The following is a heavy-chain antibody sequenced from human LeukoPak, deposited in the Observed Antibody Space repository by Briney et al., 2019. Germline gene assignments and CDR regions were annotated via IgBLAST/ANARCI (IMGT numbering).Heavy chain of an antibody. CDR1: GYTFTSYG. D-gene: IGHD6-13*01. CDR2: MNPNSGNT. J-gene: IGHJ6*03. V-gene: IGHV1-8*02. CDR3: ARGRSSSWSLLYYYYYYYMDV. Sequence: GASVKVSCKASGYTFTSYGISWVRQATGQGLEWMGWMNPNSGNTGYAQKFQGRVTMTRNTSISTAYMELSSLRSEDTAVYYCARGRSSSWSLLYYYYYYYMDVWGKGTTVTISS.